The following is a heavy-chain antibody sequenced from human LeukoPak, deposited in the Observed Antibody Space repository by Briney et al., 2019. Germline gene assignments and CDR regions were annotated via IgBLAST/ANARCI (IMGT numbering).Heavy chain of an antibody. CDR2: ISSSSSYI. J-gene: IGHJ4*02. CDR3: ARGDSSGYVCGY. CDR1: GFTLSSYS. Sequence: GGSLRLSCAASGFTLSSYSMNWVRQAPGKGLEWVSSISSSSSYIYYADSVKGRFTISRDNAKNSLYVQMDSLRAEDTAVYYCARGDSSGYVCGYWGQGTLVTVSS. V-gene: IGHV3-21*06. D-gene: IGHD3-22*01.